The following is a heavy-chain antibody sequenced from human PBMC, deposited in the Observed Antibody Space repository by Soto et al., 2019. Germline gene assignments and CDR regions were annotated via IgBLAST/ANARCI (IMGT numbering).Heavy chain of an antibody. CDR3: ARIIPPVSSAYDRDAFDI. Sequence: PGGSLKISCKGSGYSFTSYWIGWVRQMPGKGLEWMGIIYPGDSDTRYSPSFQGQVTISADKSISTAYLQWSSLKASDTAMYYCARIIPPVSSAYDRDAFDIWGQGTMVTLSS. D-gene: IGHD5-12*01. CDR2: IYPGDSDT. CDR1: GYSFTSYW. J-gene: IGHJ3*02. V-gene: IGHV5-51*01.